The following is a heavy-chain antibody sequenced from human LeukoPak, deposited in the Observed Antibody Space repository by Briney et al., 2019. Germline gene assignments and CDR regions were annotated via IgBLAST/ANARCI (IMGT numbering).Heavy chain of an antibody. D-gene: IGHD3-10*01. Sequence: GGSLRLSCAASGFTFSSYAITWVRQAPGKGLEWVSLIYSDGTTYYADSVKGRFTTSRDNSKNTLYLQMDSLRAEDTAVYFCATRAEGSFYGSGSYYGMDVWGQGTTVTVSS. J-gene: IGHJ6*02. CDR3: ATRAEGSFYGSGSYYGMDV. CDR2: IYSDGTT. V-gene: IGHV3-66*01. CDR1: GFTFSSYA.